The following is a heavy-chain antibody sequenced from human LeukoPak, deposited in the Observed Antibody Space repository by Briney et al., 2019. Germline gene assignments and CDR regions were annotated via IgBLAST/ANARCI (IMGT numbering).Heavy chain of an antibody. J-gene: IGHJ6*02. V-gene: IGHV4-59*08. CDR2: IYYSGST. CDR3: ARGPPYYYYYGMDV. CDR1: GGSISSYY. Sequence: PSETLSLTCTVSGGSISSYYWSWIRQPPGKGLEWIGYIYYSGSTNYNPSLKSRVTISVDTSKNQFSLKLSSVTAADTAVYYCARGPPYYYYYGMDVWGQGTTVTVSS.